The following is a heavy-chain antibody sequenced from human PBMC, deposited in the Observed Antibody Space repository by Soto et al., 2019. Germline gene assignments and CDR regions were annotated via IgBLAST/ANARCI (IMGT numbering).Heavy chain of an antibody. CDR3: AKASYYYGSGSYGSFDY. CDR2: ISYDGSNK. D-gene: IGHD3-10*01. V-gene: IGHV3-30*18. CDR1: GFTFSSYG. J-gene: IGHJ4*02. Sequence: ESGGGVVQPGRSLRLSCAASGFTFSSYGMHWVRQAPGKGLEWVAVISYDGSNKYYADSVKGRFTISRDNSKNTLYLQMNSLRAEDTAVYYCAKASYYYGSGSYGSFDYWGQGTLVTVSS.